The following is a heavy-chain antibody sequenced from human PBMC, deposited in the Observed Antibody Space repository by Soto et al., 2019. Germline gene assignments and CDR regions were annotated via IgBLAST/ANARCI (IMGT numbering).Heavy chain of an antibody. CDR1: GFTFSSYA. D-gene: IGHD5-18*01. Sequence: GGSLRLSCAASGFTFSSYARSGVRQAPGKWLEWVSAISGSGGSTYYADSVKGRFTISRDNSKNTLYLQMKSLRAEDTAVYYCAKAQVDTAMAPYYYGMDVWGRGTTVTVSS. CDR3: AKAQVDTAMAPYYYGMDV. CDR2: ISGSGGST. V-gene: IGHV3-23*01. J-gene: IGHJ6*02.